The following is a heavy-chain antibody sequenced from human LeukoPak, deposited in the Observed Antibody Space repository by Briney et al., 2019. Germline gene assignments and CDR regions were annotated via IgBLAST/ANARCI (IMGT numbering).Heavy chain of an antibody. J-gene: IGHJ5*02. CDR3: ARGPGTVGLSP. D-gene: IGHD1/OR15-1a*01. Sequence: SETPALTCNVSGGSFTIYNWRWIRHTPEKGLEWIGQINHSGDTSYNPSLRSRVTLSVDRSKNQFSLKVTSVTAADTGVYYCARGPGTVGLSPWGQGTLVTVSS. CDR2: INHSGDT. CDR1: GGSFTIYN. V-gene: IGHV4-34*01.